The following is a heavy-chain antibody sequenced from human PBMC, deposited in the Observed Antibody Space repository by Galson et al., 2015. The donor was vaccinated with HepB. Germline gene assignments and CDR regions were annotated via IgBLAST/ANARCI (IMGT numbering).Heavy chain of an antibody. D-gene: IGHD2-2*01. CDR3: ARAVVPAAPSDS. Sequence: SVKVSCKASPYTFTNYYIHWVRQAPGQGLQWVGWINPSSGSTNYAPSLQDRVAMTRDTSIKTVYMELSSLKFDDSAIYFCARAVVPAAPSDSWGQGTLVTVSS. J-gene: IGHJ5*01. CDR1: PYTFTNYY. V-gene: IGHV1-2*02. CDR2: INPSSGST.